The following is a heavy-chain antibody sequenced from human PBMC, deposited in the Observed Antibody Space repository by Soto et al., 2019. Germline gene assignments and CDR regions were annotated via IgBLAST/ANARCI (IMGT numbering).Heavy chain of an antibody. Sequence: QIQLLQSGAEVKKPGASVKVTCKASGYTFRNFGISWVRQAPGQGLEWMGWISAYNANANYAQKFQGRLTRTADTSTSTAQMELRSLRSDGTAVYYCARENSDFDYWGQGSMFTVSS. CDR1: GYTFRNFG. CDR3: ARENSDFDY. D-gene: IGHD6-13*01. CDR2: ISAYNANA. J-gene: IGHJ4*02. V-gene: IGHV1-18*01.